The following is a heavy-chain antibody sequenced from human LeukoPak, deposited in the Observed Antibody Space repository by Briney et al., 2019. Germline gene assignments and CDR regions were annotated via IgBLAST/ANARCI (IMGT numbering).Heavy chain of an antibody. J-gene: IGHJ4*02. Sequence: QPGGSLRLSCAVSGITLSNYGMSWVRQAPGEGLEWVAGISDSGGSTKYADSVKGRFTIARDNRKNTLYLQMNSLRAEDTAVYFCAKRGVVIRVILVGFHKEAYYFESWGQGALVTVSS. V-gene: IGHV3-23*01. CDR3: AKRGVVIRVILVGFHKEAYYFES. D-gene: IGHD3/OR15-3a*01. CDR2: ISDSGGST. CDR1: GITLSNYG.